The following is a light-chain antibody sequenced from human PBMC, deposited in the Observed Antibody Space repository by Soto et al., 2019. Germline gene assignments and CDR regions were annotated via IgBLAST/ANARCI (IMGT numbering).Light chain of an antibody. Sequence: EIVLTQSPGTLSLSPGERATLSCRASQSVSSSYLAWYQQKPGQTPSLLIYGASSRATGIPDRFSGSGAGTDFTLTISRREPEDFGVYYCQQYGSSPGTFGQGTKVEIK. CDR2: GAS. V-gene: IGKV3-20*01. CDR1: QSVSSSY. J-gene: IGKJ1*01. CDR3: QQYGSSPGT.